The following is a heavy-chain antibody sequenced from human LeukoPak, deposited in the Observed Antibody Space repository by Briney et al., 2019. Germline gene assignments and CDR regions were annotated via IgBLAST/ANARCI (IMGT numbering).Heavy chain of an antibody. D-gene: IGHD3-10*01. V-gene: IGHV3-48*01. J-gene: IGHJ3*02. CDR1: GFTFSSYS. Sequence: GGSLRLSCAASGFTFSSYSMNWVRQAPGKGLEWVSYISSSSSTIYYADSVKGRFTISRDNAKNSLYLQMNSLRAEDTAVYYCARDYYGSGSYYKWRAFDIWGQGTMVTVSS. CDR3: ARDYYGSGSYYKWRAFDI. CDR2: ISSSSSTI.